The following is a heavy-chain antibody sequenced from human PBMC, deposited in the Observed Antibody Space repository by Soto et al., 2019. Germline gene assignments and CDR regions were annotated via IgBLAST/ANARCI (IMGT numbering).Heavy chain of an antibody. J-gene: IGHJ6*02. CDR1: GGSISGGGYS. V-gene: IGHV4-30-2*06. Sequence: SETLSLTCAVSGGSISGGGYSWSWIRQSPGKGLEWIGYIFQSGSTHYNPSLWSRVSISADMSKNQFSLKLTSVTAADTAVYYCARGLYCSATSCYHDYHFAMDVWGQGATVAVSS. CDR3: ARGLYCSATSCYHDYHFAMDV. D-gene: IGHD2-2*01. CDR2: IFQSGST.